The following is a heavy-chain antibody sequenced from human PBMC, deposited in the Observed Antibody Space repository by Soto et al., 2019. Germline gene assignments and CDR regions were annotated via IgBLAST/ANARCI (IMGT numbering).Heavy chain of an antibody. Sequence: SETLSLTCTVSGGSMNGYYWSWVRQPPGKGLEWIGYISYSGTTNYNPSLKSRLTISVDTSKSQFSLKLSSVTAADTAVYYCARDIDIAVAGPNWGQGTLVTVSS. CDR2: ISYSGTT. CDR1: GGSMNGYY. V-gene: IGHV4-59*01. CDR3: ARDIDIAVAGPN. D-gene: IGHD6-19*01. J-gene: IGHJ4*02.